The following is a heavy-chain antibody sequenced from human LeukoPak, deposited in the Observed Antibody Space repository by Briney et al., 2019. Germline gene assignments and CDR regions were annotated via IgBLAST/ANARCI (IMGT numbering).Heavy chain of an antibody. J-gene: IGHJ4*02. CDR2: ISYDGSNK. CDR1: GFTFSSYG. D-gene: IGHD1-26*01. CDR3: AKDHVGAISD. Sequence: PGRSLRLSCAASGFTFSSYGMHWVRQAPGKGLEWVAVISYDGSNKYYADSVKGRFTISRDNSKNTLYLQMNSLRAEDTAVYYCAKDHVGAISDWGQGTLVTVSS. V-gene: IGHV3-30*18.